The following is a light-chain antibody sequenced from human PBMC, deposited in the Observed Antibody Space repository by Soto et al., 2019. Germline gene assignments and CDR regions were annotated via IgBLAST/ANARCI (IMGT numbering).Light chain of an antibody. CDR1: SSNIGSNY. CDR2: RND. Sequence: QSVLTQPPSASGTPGQRVTISCSGSSSNIGSNYVNWYQHLPGTAPKLLIYRNDQRPSGVPDRFSGSKSGTSASLAISGLRSEDEADYYCATRCDGLSGLWVFGGGTQLTVL. CDR3: ATRCDGLSGLWV. V-gene: IGLV1-47*01. J-gene: IGLJ3*02.